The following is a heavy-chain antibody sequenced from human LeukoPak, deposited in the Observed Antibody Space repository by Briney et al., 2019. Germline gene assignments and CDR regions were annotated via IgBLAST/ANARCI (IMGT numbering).Heavy chain of an antibody. J-gene: IGHJ3*02. V-gene: IGHV4-4*07. CDR1: SGSISNYY. D-gene: IGHD3-22*01. CDR3: ARDRSDTSGYYFGSSTFDT. Sequence: SETLSLTCTVSSGSISNYYWSWIRQPAGKGLEWIGRIFTSGSSGITNYNPSLKSRVTMSVDTSKNQFSLRLSSVTAADTAVYYCARDRSDTSGYYFGSSTFDTWGQGTMVTVSS. CDR2: IFTSGSSGIT.